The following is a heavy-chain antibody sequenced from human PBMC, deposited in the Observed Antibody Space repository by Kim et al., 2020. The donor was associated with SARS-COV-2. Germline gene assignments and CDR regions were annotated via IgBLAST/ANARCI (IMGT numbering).Heavy chain of an antibody. Sequence: GGSLRLSCAASGFTFSSYGMYWVRQAPGKGLEWVTLISNDGRNKYYADSVKGRFTISRDNSKNTLYLQLNSLRAEDTAVYFCAKRGGCSGDTCYCFEYWGQGTLVTVSS. CDR2: ISNDGRNK. CDR3: AKRGGCSGDTCYCFEY. V-gene: IGHV3-30*18. D-gene: IGHD2-15*01. J-gene: IGHJ4*02. CDR1: GFTFSSYG.